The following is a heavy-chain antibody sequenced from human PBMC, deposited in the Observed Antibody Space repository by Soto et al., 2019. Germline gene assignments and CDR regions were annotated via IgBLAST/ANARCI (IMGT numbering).Heavy chain of an antibody. J-gene: IGHJ5*02. CDR1: GFSFSRYG. CDR2: IWYDGSNK. D-gene: IGHD2-8*01. Sequence: GGPLSLFCAASGFSFSRYGLHRVRQAPGSELVRVAVIWYDGSNKYYSDAVKGRFTISRDNSKNTLYLQMNSLRAEDTAVCYCARDGPGGEWAWGQGTLVTVSS. V-gene: IGHV3-33*01. CDR3: ARDGPGGEWA.